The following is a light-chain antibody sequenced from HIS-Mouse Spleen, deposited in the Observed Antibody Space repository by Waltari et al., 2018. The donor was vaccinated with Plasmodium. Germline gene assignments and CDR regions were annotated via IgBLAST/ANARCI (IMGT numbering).Light chain of an antibody. CDR2: GAS. CDR1: QRFSSN. V-gene: IGKV3-15*01. J-gene: IGKJ3*01. Sequence: EIVMTQSPATLSVSPGELATLSCRASQRFSSNLACYQQKPGQPPRLLLYGASTRATGIPARFSGSGSGTEFTLTISSLQSEDFAVYYCQQYNNWSFTFGPGTKVDIK. CDR3: QQYNNWSFT.